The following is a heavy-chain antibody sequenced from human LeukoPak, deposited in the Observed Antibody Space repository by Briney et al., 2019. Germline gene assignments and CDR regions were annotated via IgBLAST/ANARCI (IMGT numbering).Heavy chain of an antibody. CDR3: ARGSPDYSWYAY. V-gene: IGHV3-74*01. D-gene: IGHD6-13*01. CDR2: INNDGSGA. Sequence: GGSLRLSCAASGSTFTSYWMHWVRQAPGKGLVWVSRINNDGSGAIYADSVRGRFTISRDNARSTVHLQMNSLGADDTAVYFCARGSPDYSWYAYWGQGTLVTVSS. J-gene: IGHJ4*02. CDR1: GSTFTSYW.